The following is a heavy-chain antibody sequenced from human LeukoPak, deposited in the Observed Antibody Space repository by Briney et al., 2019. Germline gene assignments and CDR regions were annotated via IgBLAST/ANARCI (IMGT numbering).Heavy chain of an antibody. V-gene: IGHV3-11*04. CDR1: GFTFSDYY. Sequence: GGSLRLSCAASGFTFSDYYMSWIRQAPGKGLEWVSYISSSGSTIYYADSVKGRFTISRDNAKNSLYLQMNSQRAEDTAVYYCARWLQFYYYYYMDVWGKGTTVTVSS. CDR2: ISSSGSTI. D-gene: IGHD5-24*01. J-gene: IGHJ6*03. CDR3: ARWLQFYYYYYMDV.